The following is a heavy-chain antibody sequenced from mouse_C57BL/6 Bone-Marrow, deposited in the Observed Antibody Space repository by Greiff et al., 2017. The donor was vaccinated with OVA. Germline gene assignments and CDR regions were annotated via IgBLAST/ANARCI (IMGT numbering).Heavy chain of an antibody. Sequence: EVQLQQSGPELVKPGASVKISCKASGYTFTDYYMNWVKQSHGKSLEWIGDINPNNGGTSYNQKFKGKATLTVDKSSSTAYMELRSLTSEDSAVYYCATSKEEGFAYWGQGTLVTVSA. J-gene: IGHJ3*01. CDR1: GYTFTDYY. CDR3: ATSKEEGFAY. V-gene: IGHV1-26*01. CDR2: INPNNGGT.